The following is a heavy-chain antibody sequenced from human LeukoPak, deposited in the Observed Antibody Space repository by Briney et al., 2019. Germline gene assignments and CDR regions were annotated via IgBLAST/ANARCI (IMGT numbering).Heavy chain of an antibody. J-gene: IGHJ3*02. CDR1: GYSFITYW. CDR3: ARSTSWGTLDI. V-gene: IGHV5-51*01. Sequence: GESLKISCKAFGYSFITYWIGWVRQMPGKGLEWMGIIYPDDSDTRYSPSFQGQVTFSADKSITTSYLQWSSLKASDSAMYYCARSTSWGTLDIWGQGTMVTVSS. D-gene: IGHD7-27*01. CDR2: IYPDDSDT.